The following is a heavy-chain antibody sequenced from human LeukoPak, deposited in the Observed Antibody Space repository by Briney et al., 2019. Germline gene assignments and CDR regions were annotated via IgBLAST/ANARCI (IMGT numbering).Heavy chain of an antibody. Sequence: PSETLSLTCTVSGASIKFYYWSWIRQPPGKGLEWIGYIFYSGSTKYNPSLQSRLTISMDTSKNLVSLKLNSVTAADTAVYYCARVRESYSFDYWGQGTLVTVSS. D-gene: IGHD1-26*01. V-gene: IGHV4-59*01. J-gene: IGHJ4*02. CDR1: GASIKFYY. CDR3: ARVRESYSFDY. CDR2: IFYSGST.